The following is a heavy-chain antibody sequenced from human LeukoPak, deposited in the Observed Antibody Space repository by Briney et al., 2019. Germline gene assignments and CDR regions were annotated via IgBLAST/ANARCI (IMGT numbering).Heavy chain of an antibody. CDR3: ARDILGGYYFGY. CDR2: IIPIFGTA. CDR1: GGTFSSYA. Sequence: ASVKVSCKASGGTFSSYAISWVRQAPGQGLEWMGGIIPIFGTANYAQKFQGRVTITADESTSTAYMELSSLRSEDTAVYYCARDILGGYYFGYWGQGTLVTVSS. D-gene: IGHD3-22*01. V-gene: IGHV1-69*13. J-gene: IGHJ4*02.